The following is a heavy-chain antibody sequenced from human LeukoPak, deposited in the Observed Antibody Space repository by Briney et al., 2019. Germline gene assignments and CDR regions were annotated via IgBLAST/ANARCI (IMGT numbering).Heavy chain of an antibody. D-gene: IGHD4-17*01. CDR1: GGSISSYY. CDR3: ARGSYGAFRYGDLDY. Sequence: SETLSLTCTVSGGSISSYYWSWIRQPPGKGLEWIGYIYYSGSTNYNPSLKSRVTISVDTSKNQFSLKLSSVTAADTAVYYCARGSYGAFRYGDLDYWGQETLVTVSS. CDR2: IYYSGST. J-gene: IGHJ4*02. V-gene: IGHV4-59*12.